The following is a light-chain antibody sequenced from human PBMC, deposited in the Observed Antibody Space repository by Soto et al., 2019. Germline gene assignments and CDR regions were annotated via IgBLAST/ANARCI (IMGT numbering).Light chain of an antibody. V-gene: IGKV1-39*01. J-gene: IGKJ1*01. CDR1: QSISSY. Sequence: DIQMTQSPSSLSASVEDRVTITCRASQSISSYLNWYQQKPGKAPKLLIYAASSLQSGVPSRFSGSGSGTDFTLTISSLQPEDFATYYCHQSYITPWTFGQGTKVEIK. CDR2: AAS. CDR3: HQSYITPWT.